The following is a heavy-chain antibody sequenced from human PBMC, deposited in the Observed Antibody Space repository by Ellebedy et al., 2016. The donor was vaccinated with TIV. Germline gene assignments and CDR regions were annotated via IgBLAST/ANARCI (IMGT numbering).Heavy chain of an antibody. CDR2: INWNGGST. V-gene: IGHV3-20*04. J-gene: IGHJ6*02. CDR3: ARNLGSYYDFWSGSYV. Sequence: GVSLKISXAASGFTFDDYGMSWVRQAPGKGLEWVSGINWNGGSTGYADSVKGRFTISRDNAKNSLHLQMNSLRAEDTALYYCARNLGSYYDFWSGSYVWGQGTTVTVSS. D-gene: IGHD3-3*01. CDR1: GFTFDDYG.